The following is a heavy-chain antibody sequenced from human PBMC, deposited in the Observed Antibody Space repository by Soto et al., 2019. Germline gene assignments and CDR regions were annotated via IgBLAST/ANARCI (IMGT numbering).Heavy chain of an antibody. CDR1: GGTFSSYA. J-gene: IGHJ4*02. Sequence: ASVKVSCKASGGTFSSYAISWVRQAPGQRLEWMGWINAGNGNTNYAQKLQGRVTITRDTSASTAYMELSSLRSEDTAVYYCANALGLYYFDYWGQGTLVTVSS. CDR3: ANALGLYYFDY. D-gene: IGHD3-16*01. V-gene: IGHV1-3*01. CDR2: INAGNGNT.